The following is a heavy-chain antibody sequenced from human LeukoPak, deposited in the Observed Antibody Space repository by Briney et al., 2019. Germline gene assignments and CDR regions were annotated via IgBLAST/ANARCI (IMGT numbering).Heavy chain of an antibody. D-gene: IGHD3-22*01. CDR2: IYYSGST. CDR1: GGSISVYY. Sequence: SETLSLTCTVSGGSISVYYWSWLRQPPGKGLEWVGDIYYSGSTNYNPSFKSRVTISVDTSQNQFSLKLSSVTAADTAVYSCARHIKYYYDSSGSYVGYFQHWGQGTLVTVSS. CDR3: ARHIKYYYDSSGSYVGYFQH. V-gene: IGHV4-59*08. J-gene: IGHJ1*01.